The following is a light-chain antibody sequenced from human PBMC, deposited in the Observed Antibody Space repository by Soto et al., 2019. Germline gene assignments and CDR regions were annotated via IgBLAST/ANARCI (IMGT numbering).Light chain of an antibody. CDR2: AAS. J-gene: IGKJ4*01. CDR1: QSVSGW. Sequence: DIQMTLSPSTLSASVGDTVTVTCRASQSVSGWLAWYQQKPGTAPKLLIYAASSLQSGVPSRFSGGGSGTDFTLTISSLQPEDFVTYFCQQSFSFPETFGGGTKVDIK. CDR3: QQSFSFPET. V-gene: IGKV1-39*01.